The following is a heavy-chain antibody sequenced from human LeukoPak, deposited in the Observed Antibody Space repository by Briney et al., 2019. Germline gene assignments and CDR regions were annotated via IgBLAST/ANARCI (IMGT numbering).Heavy chain of an antibody. CDR2: IKQDGSEK. D-gene: IGHD6-13*01. J-gene: IGHJ5*02. V-gene: IGHV3-7*01. Sequence: GGSLRLSCAASGFTFSSYWISWVRQAPGKGLEWVANIKQDGSEKYYVDSVKGRFTISRDNAKNSLYLQMNSLRAEDTAVYYCARGDSSSWYSPDWFDPWGQGTLVTVSS. CDR1: GFTFSSYW. CDR3: ARGDSSSWYSPDWFDP.